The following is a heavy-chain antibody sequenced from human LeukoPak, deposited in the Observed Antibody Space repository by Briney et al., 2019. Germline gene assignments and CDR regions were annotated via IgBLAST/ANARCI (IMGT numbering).Heavy chain of an antibody. CDR1: GGSISSSSYY. CDR3: ARDPSIAARPASYYYYYMDV. CDR2: IYYSGST. J-gene: IGHJ6*03. Sequence: PSETLSLTCTVSGGSISSSSYYWGWIRQPPGKGLEWIGSIYYSGSTYYNPSLKSRVTISVDTSKNQFSLKLSSVTAADTAVYYCARDPSIAARPASYYYYYMDVWGKGTTVTVSS. V-gene: IGHV4-39*07. D-gene: IGHD6-6*01.